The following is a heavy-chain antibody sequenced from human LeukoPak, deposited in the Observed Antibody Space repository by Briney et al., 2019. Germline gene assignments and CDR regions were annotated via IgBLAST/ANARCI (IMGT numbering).Heavy chain of an antibody. V-gene: IGHV4-34*01. D-gene: IGHD5-12*01. J-gene: IGHJ4*02. Sequence: SETLSLTCAVYGGSFSGYYWSWIRQPPGKGLEWIGEINHSGSTNYNPSLKSRVTISIDTSQNQFSLKLSSVTAADTAVYYWARGTWHNDYWGQGTLVTVSS. CDR1: GGSFSGYY. CDR2: INHSGST. CDR3: ARGTWHNDY.